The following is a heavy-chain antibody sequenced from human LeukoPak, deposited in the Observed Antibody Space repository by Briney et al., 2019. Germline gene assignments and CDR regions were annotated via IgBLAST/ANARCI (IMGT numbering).Heavy chain of an antibody. D-gene: IGHD4-17*01. J-gene: IGHJ3*01. CDR2: ISGGGST. V-gene: IGHV3-23*01. Sequence: GGSLTLSCGPSGLTFSIYVLTWVRRGPGKGLEWVSAISGGGSTFYADAVKGRFTISRDNSKNTLYLQMNSLRADDTAVYYCAKDPNGDYLGAFDAWGQGTMVTVSS. CDR1: GLTFSIYV. CDR3: AKDPNGDYLGAFDA.